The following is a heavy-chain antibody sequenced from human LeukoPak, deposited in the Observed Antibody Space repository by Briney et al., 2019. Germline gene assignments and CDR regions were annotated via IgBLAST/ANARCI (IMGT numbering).Heavy chain of an antibody. Sequence: GGSLRLSCAASGFTLSTYWMHWVRQAPGKGLVWVARINSDGRITTYADSVKGRFTISRDNAKNTLYLQMNSLRAEDTAVYYCARPLYCGGDCYSGDYWGQGTLVTVSS. J-gene: IGHJ4*02. CDR1: GFTLSTYW. CDR3: ARPLYCGGDCYSGDY. D-gene: IGHD2-21*02. V-gene: IGHV3-74*01. CDR2: INSDGRIT.